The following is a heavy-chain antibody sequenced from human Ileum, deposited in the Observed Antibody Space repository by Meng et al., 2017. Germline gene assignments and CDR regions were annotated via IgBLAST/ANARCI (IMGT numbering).Heavy chain of an antibody. J-gene: IGHJ4*02. V-gene: IGHV3-7*01. CDR2: IRADGGEI. Sequence: GESLKISCVASGFNFNNYWMSWVRQAPGQGPEWVAHIRADGGEIFYADSVKGRFTISRDNAKNSLYLQMNSLRADDAAMYYCARDPASGVPIDSWGQGILVTVSS. CDR1: GFNFNNYW. CDR3: ARDPASGVPIDS. D-gene: IGHD1-26*01.